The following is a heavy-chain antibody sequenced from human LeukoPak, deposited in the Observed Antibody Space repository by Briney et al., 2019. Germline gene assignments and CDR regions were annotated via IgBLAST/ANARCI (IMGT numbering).Heavy chain of an antibody. D-gene: IGHD1-26*01. CDR3: ARLGGSYYTY. J-gene: IGHJ4*02. Sequence: GGSLRLSCVASGFAFSSYWMSCVRQAPGKGLEWVANIKQDGGEKYYVDSVKGRFTIPRDNAKNSLFLQMNSLRVEDTAVYYCARLGGSYYTYWGQGTLVTVSS. CDR2: IKQDGGEK. V-gene: IGHV3-7*01. CDR1: GFAFSSYW.